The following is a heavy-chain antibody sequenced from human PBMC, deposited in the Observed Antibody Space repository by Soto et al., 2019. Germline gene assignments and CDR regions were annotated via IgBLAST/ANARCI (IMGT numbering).Heavy chain of an antibody. D-gene: IGHD2-21*01. V-gene: IGHV4-4*07. CDR1: GGSISGYY. CDR2: MYNSERT. CDR3: VRGLLAFSYFDV. Sequence: SEALSLTCTASGGSISGYYWSWIRQPAGKGLEWIGRMYNSERTNYNPALKSRGTMSMGTYKNQFSFKLTNVIAADETVYFCVRGLLAFSYFDVWGQGTPVPVSS. J-gene: IGHJ4*02.